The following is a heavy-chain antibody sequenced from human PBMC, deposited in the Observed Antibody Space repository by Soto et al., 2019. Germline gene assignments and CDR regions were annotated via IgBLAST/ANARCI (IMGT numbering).Heavy chain of an antibody. Sequence: ASVKVSCKASGYTFTSYAMHWVRQAPGQRLEWMGWINAGNGNTKYSQKFQGRVTITRDTSASTAYMELSSLRSEDTAVYYCARDPIVVVPAAMSYYYYYMDVWGKGTTVTVSS. J-gene: IGHJ6*03. CDR2: INAGNGNT. V-gene: IGHV1-3*01. D-gene: IGHD2-2*01. CDR3: ARDPIVVVPAAMSYYYYYMDV. CDR1: GYTFTSYA.